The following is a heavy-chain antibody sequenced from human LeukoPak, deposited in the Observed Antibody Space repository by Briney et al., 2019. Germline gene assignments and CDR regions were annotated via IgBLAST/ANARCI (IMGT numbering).Heavy chain of an antibody. Sequence: GGSLRLSCAASGFSFSRYSMNWVRQAPGKGLEWISYISSGTSTISYADSVKGRFTISRDNAMNSLSLQMDSLRAEDTAVYYCARGTSSSDYSRLYYFDYWGQGTLVTVSS. CDR2: ISSGTSTI. J-gene: IGHJ4*02. CDR3: ARGTSSSDYSRLYYFDY. CDR1: GFSFSRYS. D-gene: IGHD3-22*01. V-gene: IGHV3-48*01.